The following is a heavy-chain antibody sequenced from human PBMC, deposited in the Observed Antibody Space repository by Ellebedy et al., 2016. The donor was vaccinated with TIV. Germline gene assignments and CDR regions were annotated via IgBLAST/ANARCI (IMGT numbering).Heavy chain of an antibody. Sequence: MPSETLSLTCAVYGGSFSGYYWTRIRQSPGKGLEWIGEIYHSGRTNYNPSLKSRVTMSVDTSKNQFSLKLSSVTAADTAVYFCARVWGHCGGGNTCYVDSWGQGILVTISS. CDR1: GGSFSGYY. J-gene: IGHJ5*02. V-gene: IGHV4-34*01. CDR2: IYHSGRT. CDR3: ARVWGHCGGGNTCYVDS. D-gene: IGHD2-21*01.